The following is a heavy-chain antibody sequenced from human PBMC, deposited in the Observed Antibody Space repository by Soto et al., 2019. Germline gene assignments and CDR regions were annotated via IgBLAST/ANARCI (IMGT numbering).Heavy chain of an antibody. CDR3: ARSGDNYNVLDY. CDR2: SSNSGTFT. D-gene: IGHD3-10*02. CDR1: GFTIRDHY. Sequence: GGPMRLWNGASGFTIRDHYMSRIRQEPGKGLEWVSFSSNSGTFTKYADSVKGRFTISRDNAKNSLYLQINSLRGEDTAIYFCARSGDNYNVLDYWGPGTPVTVSS. J-gene: IGHJ4*02. V-gene: IGHV3-11*03.